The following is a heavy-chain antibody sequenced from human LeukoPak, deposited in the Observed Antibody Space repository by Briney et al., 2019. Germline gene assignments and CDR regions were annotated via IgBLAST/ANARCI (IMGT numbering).Heavy chain of an antibody. CDR1: GYTFTGYY. Sequence: ASVKVSCKASGYTFTGYYMHWMRQAPGQGLEWMGWINPNSGGTNYAQKFQGRVTMTRDTSISTAYMELSRLRSDDTAVYYCARGGSSRVVTYFDYWGQGTLVTVSS. CDR3: ARGGSSRVVTYFDY. CDR2: INPNSGGT. J-gene: IGHJ4*02. D-gene: IGHD3-3*01. V-gene: IGHV1-2*02.